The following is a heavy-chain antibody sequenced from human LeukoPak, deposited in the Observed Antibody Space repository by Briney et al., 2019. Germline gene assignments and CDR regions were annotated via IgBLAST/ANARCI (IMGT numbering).Heavy chain of an antibody. D-gene: IGHD4-17*01. CDR2: LWFDGTNK. CDR1: GFSFSNYG. J-gene: IGHJ4*02. Sequence: GGSLRLSCAASGFSFSNYGMHWVRQPPGKGLEWVAVLWFDGTNKYYADSVKGRFTISRDNSKNTLYLQMNSLRAEDTAVYYCARVLKDYGTVGLAYWGQGTLVTVSS. V-gene: IGHV3-33*01. CDR3: ARVLKDYGTVGLAY.